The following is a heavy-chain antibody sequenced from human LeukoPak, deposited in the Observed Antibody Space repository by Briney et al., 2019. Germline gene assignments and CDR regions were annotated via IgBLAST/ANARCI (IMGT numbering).Heavy chain of an antibody. CDR1: GGPISSSSYY. J-gene: IGHJ4*02. CDR3: ARQNRRDYGDYETDY. V-gene: IGHV4-39*01. CDR2: IYYSGST. Sequence: SETLSLTCTVSGGPISSSSYYWGWIRQPPGKGLEWIGSIYYSGSTYYNPSLKSRVTISVDTSKNQFSLKLSSVTAAGTAVYYCARQNRRDYGDYETDYWGQGTLVTVSS. D-gene: IGHD4-17*01.